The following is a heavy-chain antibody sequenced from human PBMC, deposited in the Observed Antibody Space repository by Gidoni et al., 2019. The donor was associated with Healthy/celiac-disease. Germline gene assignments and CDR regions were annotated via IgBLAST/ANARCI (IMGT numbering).Heavy chain of an antibody. J-gene: IGHJ5*02. Sequence: LQLQASGPGLVHPSATLSLTCTVAGGSISRSSYYWGWLRQPPGKGLEWIGRIYLSGSTYYNPSLKSRVTISVDTSKNQFSLKLSSVTAADTAVYYCARHKAAMVTLCWFDLWGQGTLVTVSS. CDR1: GGSISRSSYY. CDR2: IYLSGST. V-gene: IGHV4-39*01. CDR3: ARHKAAMVTLCWFDL. D-gene: IGHD5-18*01.